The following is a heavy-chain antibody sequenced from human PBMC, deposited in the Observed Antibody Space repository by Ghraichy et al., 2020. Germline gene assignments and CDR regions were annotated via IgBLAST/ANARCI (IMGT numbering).Heavy chain of an antibody. V-gene: IGHV3-21*01. CDR1: GFTFNSYS. Sequence: GGSLRLSCAASGFTFNSYSMNWVRQAPGKGLEWVSSISSSSSYIYYADSVKGRFTISRDNAKNSLYLQMNSLRAEDTAVYYCAGRITMVRGAWSWFDPWGQGTLVTVSS. D-gene: IGHD3-10*01. CDR3: AGRITMVRGAWSWFDP. CDR2: ISSSSSYI. J-gene: IGHJ5*02.